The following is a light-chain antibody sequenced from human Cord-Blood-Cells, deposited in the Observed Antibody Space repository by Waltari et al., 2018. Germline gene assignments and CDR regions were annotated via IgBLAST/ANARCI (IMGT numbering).Light chain of an antibody. CDR3: AAWDDSLNGPV. V-gene: IGLV1-44*01. CDR2: SNT. Sequence: QSVLTQPPSASGTPGQRVTISCSGSSSNIGSNTVNWYQQLPGTAPQLLIYSNTLLPSGVPDRFSGSKSGTSASLAISGLQAEDEADYYCAAWDDSLNGPVFGGGTKLTVL. J-gene: IGLJ3*02. CDR1: SSNIGSNT.